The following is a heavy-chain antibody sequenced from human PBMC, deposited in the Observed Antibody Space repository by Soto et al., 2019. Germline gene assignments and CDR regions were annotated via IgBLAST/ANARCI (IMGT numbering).Heavy chain of an antibody. Sequence: VASVKVSCKASGYTFTSYAMHWVRQAPGQRLEWMGWINAGNGNTKYSQKFQGRVTITRDTSASTAYMGLSSLRSEDTAVYYCARDGAPRITIFGVVIGLDYWGQGTLVTVSS. J-gene: IGHJ4*02. CDR1: GYTFTSYA. CDR3: ARDGAPRITIFGVVIGLDY. D-gene: IGHD3-3*01. V-gene: IGHV1-3*01. CDR2: INAGNGNT.